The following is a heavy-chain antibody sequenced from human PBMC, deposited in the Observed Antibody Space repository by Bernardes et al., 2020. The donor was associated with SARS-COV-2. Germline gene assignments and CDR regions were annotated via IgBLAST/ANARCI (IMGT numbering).Heavy chain of an antibody. CDR3: VRDLAGGRGS. Sequence: GGSLRLSCVFSGFMFSAYWMHWVRQTPGKGLVWVSRLNEHGTITTYADSVKGRFTISRDNAKNTLSLQMNSLRAEDTATYYCVRDLAGGRGSWGQGTLVTVSS. CDR2: LNEHGTIT. V-gene: IGHV3-74*03. D-gene: IGHD2-15*01. J-gene: IGHJ4*02. CDR1: GFMFSAYW.